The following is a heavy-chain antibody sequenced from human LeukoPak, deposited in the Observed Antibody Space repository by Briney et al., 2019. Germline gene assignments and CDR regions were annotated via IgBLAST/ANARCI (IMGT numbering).Heavy chain of an antibody. Sequence: PSETLSLTCTGSGGSISRYYWGWIRQPPGTGLEWIGYIYYTGRADYNPSLKSRVSMSVDTSKNQFSLRVNSMTAADTAVYYCARGDFWSGAPTYWGQGTLVTVSS. CDR2: IYYTGRA. CDR3: ARGDFWSGAPTY. V-gene: IGHV4-59*01. J-gene: IGHJ4*02. CDR1: GGSISRYY. D-gene: IGHD3-3*01.